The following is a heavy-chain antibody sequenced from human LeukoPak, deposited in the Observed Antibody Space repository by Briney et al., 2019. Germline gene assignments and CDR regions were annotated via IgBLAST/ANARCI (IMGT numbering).Heavy chain of an antibody. Sequence: GGSLRLSCAASGFTFSSYWMNWVRQAPGKGLEWVANIKQDGSEKYYVDSVKGRFTISRDNAKNSLYLQMNSLRAEDTAVYYCARDWSDYDDYGGAFDIWGQGTMVTVSS. D-gene: IGHD4-17*01. CDR3: ARDWSDYDDYGGAFDI. V-gene: IGHV3-7*01. CDR1: GFTFSSYW. CDR2: IKQDGSEK. J-gene: IGHJ3*02.